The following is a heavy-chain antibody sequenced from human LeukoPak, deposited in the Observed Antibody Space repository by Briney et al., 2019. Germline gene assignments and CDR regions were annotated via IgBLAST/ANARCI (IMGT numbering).Heavy chain of an antibody. CDR2: IKGDGSST. D-gene: IGHD5-18*01. CDR1: GFTFSSYW. J-gene: IGHJ4*02. CDR3: ARDGYSFGHDFDY. Sequence: GGSLRLSCAASGFTFSSYWMPWVRHTPGKGLVWVSRIKGDGSSTSHADSVKGRFTISRDNAKNTLYLQMNSLRAEDTAVYYCARDGYSFGHDFDYWGQGTLVTVSS. V-gene: IGHV3-74*01.